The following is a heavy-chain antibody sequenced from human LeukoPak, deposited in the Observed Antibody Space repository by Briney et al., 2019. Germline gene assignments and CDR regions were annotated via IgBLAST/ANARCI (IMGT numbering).Heavy chain of an antibody. J-gene: IGHJ4*02. CDR3: AKDRRRGGYDSSGYYFPTYYFDY. D-gene: IGHD3-22*01. CDR2: ISGSGGST. V-gene: IGHV3-23*01. CDR1: GFTFSSYA. Sequence: GGSLRLSCAASGFTFSSYAMSWVRQAPGKGLGWVSAISGSGGSTYYADSVKGRFTISRDNSKNTLYLQMNSLRAEDTAVYYCAKDRRRGGYDSSGYYFPTYYFDYWGQGTLVTVSS.